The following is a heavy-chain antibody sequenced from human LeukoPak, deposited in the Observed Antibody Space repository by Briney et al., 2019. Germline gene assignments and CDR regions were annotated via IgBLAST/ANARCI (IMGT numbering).Heavy chain of an antibody. CDR3: TTEMSSGWYGFDY. V-gene: IGHV3-15*07. CDR2: IKSKTDGGTT. J-gene: IGHJ4*02. Sequence: NAGGSLRLSCAASGFTFSNAWMNWVRQAPGKGLEWVGRIKSKTDGGTTDYAAPVKGRFTISRDDSKNTLYLQMNSLKTEDTAVYYCTTEMSSGWYGFDYWGQGTLVTVSS. D-gene: IGHD6-19*01. CDR1: GFTFSNAW.